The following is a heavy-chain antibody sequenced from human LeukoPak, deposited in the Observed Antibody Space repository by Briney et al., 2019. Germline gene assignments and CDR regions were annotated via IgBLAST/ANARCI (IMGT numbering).Heavy chain of an antibody. D-gene: IGHD1-26*01. Sequence: GGSLRLSCAASGFSVSTNWMHWVRQAPGKGLVWVSRINSDGSNTNYADSVRGRFTISRDNAKNTVYLQMNSLRAEDTAVYYCARGSGNYGDFDYWGQGTLVTVSS. CDR1: GFSVSTNW. CDR3: ARGSGNYGDFDY. CDR2: INSDGSNT. J-gene: IGHJ4*02. V-gene: IGHV3-74*01.